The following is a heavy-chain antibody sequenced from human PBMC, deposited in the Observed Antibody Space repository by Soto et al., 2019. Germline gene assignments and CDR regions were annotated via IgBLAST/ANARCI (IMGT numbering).Heavy chain of an antibody. D-gene: IGHD3-22*01. Sequence: SLRLSCAASGFSVSSNYMSWVRQAPGKGLEWVSVFYTDGSRYYADSVKGRCTMSRDTSKNTLNLQMNSLRAEDTAVYYCTREDYYGSKMHGMDVWGQGTTVTVS. CDR1: GFSVSSNY. J-gene: IGHJ6*02. V-gene: IGHV3-53*01. CDR2: FYTDGSR. CDR3: TREDYYGSKMHGMDV.